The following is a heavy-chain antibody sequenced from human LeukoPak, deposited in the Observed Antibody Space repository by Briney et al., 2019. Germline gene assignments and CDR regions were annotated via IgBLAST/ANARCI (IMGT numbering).Heavy chain of an antibody. V-gene: IGHV3-74*01. CDR3: GREVIVAATPSLDN. CDR1: GFTVSTYW. Sequence: PGGSLRLSCAASGFTVSTYWMHWVRQAPGKGLVWVSRINSDGTSTIYADSVKGRFTISRDNAENMVYLQMNSLRAEDTAVYYCGREVIVAATPSLDNWGRGTLVTVSS. CDR2: INSDGTST. D-gene: IGHD2/OR15-2a*01. J-gene: IGHJ4*02.